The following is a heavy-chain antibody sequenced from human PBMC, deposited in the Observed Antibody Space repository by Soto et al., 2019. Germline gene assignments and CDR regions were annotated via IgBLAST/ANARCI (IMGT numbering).Heavy chain of an antibody. D-gene: IGHD6-13*01. CDR2: IYYSGST. V-gene: IGHV4-31*03. CDR3: AREGYSSKLVMDYYYGMDV. J-gene: IGHJ6*02. CDR1: GGSISSGGYY. Sequence: SETLSLTCTVSGGSISSGGYYWSWIRQHPGKGLEWIGYIYYSGSTYYNPSLKSRVTISVDTSKNQFSLKLSSVTAADTAVYYCAREGYSSKLVMDYYYGMDVWGQGTTVTVSS.